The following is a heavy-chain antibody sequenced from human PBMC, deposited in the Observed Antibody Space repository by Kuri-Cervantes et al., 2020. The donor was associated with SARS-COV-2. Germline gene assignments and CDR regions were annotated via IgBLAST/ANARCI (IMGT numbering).Heavy chain of an antibody. CDR2: ISNDGKNK. D-gene: IGHD2-21*01. CDR1: GFNFSSTD. CDR3: AKDRVGVPDF. V-gene: IGHV3-30*18. Sequence: GESLKISCAASGFNFSSTDMHWVRQAPGKGLEWVAAISNDGKNKKCIASGKGRFTISRDNSQNTLYLHMKSLRSEDTAMYYCAKDRVGVPDFWGEATLVTVSS. J-gene: IGHJ4*02.